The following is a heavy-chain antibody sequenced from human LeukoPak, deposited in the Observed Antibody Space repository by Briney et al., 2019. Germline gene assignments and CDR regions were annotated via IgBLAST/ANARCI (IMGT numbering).Heavy chain of an antibody. Sequence: SETLSLTCAVYGGSFSDYYWSWIRQPPGKGLEWIGEINHSGSTNYNPALKSRVTISVDTSKNQFSLKLSSVTAADTAVYYCAGSIAARLDYWGQGTLVTVSS. CDR3: AGSIAARLDY. J-gene: IGHJ4*02. CDR1: GGSFSDYY. D-gene: IGHD6-6*01. CDR2: INHSGST. V-gene: IGHV4-34*01.